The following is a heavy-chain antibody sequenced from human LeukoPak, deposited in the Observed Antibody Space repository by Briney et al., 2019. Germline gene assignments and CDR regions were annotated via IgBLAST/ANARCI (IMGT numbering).Heavy chain of an antibody. Sequence: GGSLRLSCAASGFTFDDYGMSWVRHAPGKGMEWVSGINWNGGSTGYADSLKGRFTISRDNAKNSLSLQMNSLSAEDTALYYFASALNPGIAVAGRGGYWGQGTLVTVSS. D-gene: IGHD6-19*01. CDR2: INWNGGST. J-gene: IGHJ4*02. CDR1: GFTFDDYG. CDR3: ASALNPGIAVAGRGGY. V-gene: IGHV3-20*04.